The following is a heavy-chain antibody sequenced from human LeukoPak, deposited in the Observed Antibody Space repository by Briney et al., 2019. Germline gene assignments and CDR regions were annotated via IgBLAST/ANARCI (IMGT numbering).Heavy chain of an antibody. J-gene: IGHJ3*02. D-gene: IGHD5-18*01. V-gene: IGHV1-18*01. Sequence: ASVKVSCKASGYTFISNGVSWVRQAPGQGLEWMGWISPYNGNAKYAQNLQGRVTITRNTSISTAYMELSSLRSEDTAVYYCARDRGYSYGYAFDIWGQGTMVTVSS. CDR3: ARDRGYSYGYAFDI. CDR2: ISPYNGNA. CDR1: GYTFISNG.